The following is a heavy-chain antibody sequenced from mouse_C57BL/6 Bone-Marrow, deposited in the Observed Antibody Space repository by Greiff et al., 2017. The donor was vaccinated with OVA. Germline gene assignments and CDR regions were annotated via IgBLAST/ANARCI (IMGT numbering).Heavy chain of an antibody. CDR2: IYPRSGNT. V-gene: IGHV1-81*01. J-gene: IGHJ2*01. D-gene: IGHD1-1*01. CDR1: GYTFTSYG. Sequence: VQLQQSGAELARPGASVKLSCKASGYTFTSYGISWVKQRTGQGLEWIGEIYPRSGNTYYNEKFKGKATLTADKSSSTAYMELRSLTSEDSAVYFCARPSYYGSSGGYYFDYWGQGTTLTVSS. CDR3: ARPSYYGSSGGYYFDY.